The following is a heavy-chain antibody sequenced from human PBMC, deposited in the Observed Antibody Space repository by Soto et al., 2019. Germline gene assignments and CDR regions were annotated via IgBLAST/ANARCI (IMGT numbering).Heavy chain of an antibody. CDR1: GGSFSGYY. CDR2: INHSGST. J-gene: IGHJ4*02. V-gene: IGHV4-34*01. Sequence: SETLSLTCAVYGGSFSGYYWSWIRQPPGKGLEWIGEINHSGSTNYNPSLKSRVTISVDTSKNQFSLKLSSVTAADTAVYYCARGYLRYYGSGSYYRPLDYWGQGTLVTVSS. D-gene: IGHD3-10*01. CDR3: ARGYLRYYGSGSYYRPLDY.